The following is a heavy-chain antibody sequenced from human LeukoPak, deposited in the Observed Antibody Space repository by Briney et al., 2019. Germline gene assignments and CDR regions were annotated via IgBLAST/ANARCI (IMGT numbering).Heavy chain of an antibody. CDR1: GFTFSDYY. CDR3: TRVQYYGSGSYYWYFDL. V-gene: IGHV3-11*05. Sequence: GGSLRLSCAASGFTFSDYYMSWIRQAPGKGLEWVSFISSTSSYTDYADSVKGRFTISRDNAKNSLYLQMNSLRAEDTAVYYCTRVQYYGSGSYYWYFDLWGHGTLVTVSS. CDR2: ISSTSSYT. J-gene: IGHJ2*01. D-gene: IGHD3-10*01.